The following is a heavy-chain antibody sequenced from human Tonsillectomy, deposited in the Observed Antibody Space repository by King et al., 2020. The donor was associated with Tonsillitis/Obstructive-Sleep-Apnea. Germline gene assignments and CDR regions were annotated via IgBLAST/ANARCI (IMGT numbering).Heavy chain of an antibody. J-gene: IGHJ5*02. CDR1: GGSISSTSYY. CDR3: ARKKEPLMRYCSSTTCAGRFDP. Sequence: LQLQESGPGLVKPSETLSLTCTVSGGSISSTSYYWGWIRQPPGKGLEWIGSIYYSGSTYYNPSLKSRVTISVDTSKNQFSLKLSSVTAADTAVYYCARKKEPLMRYCSSTTCAGRFDPWGQGTLVTVFS. V-gene: IGHV4-39*01. CDR2: IYYSGST. D-gene: IGHD2-2*01.